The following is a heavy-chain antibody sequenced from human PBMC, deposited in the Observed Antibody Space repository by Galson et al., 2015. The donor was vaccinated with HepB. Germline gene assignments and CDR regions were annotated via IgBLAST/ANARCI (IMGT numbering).Heavy chain of an antibody. V-gene: IGHV3-15*07. CDR1: GFTFSNAW. D-gene: IGHD3-10*01. Sequence: SLRLSCAASGFTFSNAWMNWVRQAPGKGLEWVGRIKSKTDGGTTDYAAPVKGRFTISRDDSKNTLYLQMNSLKTEDTAVYYCTTEEYYYGSGSYAHWGQGTLVTVSS. CDR2: IKSKTDGGTT. J-gene: IGHJ4*02. CDR3: TTEEYYYGSGSYAH.